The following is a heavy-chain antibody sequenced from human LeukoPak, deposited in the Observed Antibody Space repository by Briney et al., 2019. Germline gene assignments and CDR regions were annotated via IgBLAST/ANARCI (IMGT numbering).Heavy chain of an antibody. D-gene: IGHD2-15*01. Sequence: GGSLRLSCEASGFTFSSYAMSWVRQAPGKVLEWVSGISGSGGTYYADSVKGRFTISRDNSKNTLYLQMNSLRAEDTAVYCCAKGVRYCSGGSCYCPFDYWGQGTLVTVSS. CDR1: GFTFSSYA. V-gene: IGHV3-23*01. CDR2: ISGSGGT. CDR3: AKGVRYCSGGSCYCPFDY. J-gene: IGHJ4*02.